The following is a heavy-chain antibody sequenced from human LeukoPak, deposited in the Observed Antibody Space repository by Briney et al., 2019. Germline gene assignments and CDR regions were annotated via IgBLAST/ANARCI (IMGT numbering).Heavy chain of an antibody. D-gene: IGHD6-13*01. CDR2: IYYSGST. Sequence: PSETLSVTCTVSGGSISSSSYYWGWIRQPPGKGLEWIGSIYYSGSTYYNPSLKSRVTISVDTSKNQFPLKLSSVTAADTAVYYCASPVPRWPYSDYGMDVWGQGTTVTVSS. V-gene: IGHV4-39*01. CDR3: ASPVPRWPYSDYGMDV. CDR1: GGSISSSSYY. J-gene: IGHJ6*02.